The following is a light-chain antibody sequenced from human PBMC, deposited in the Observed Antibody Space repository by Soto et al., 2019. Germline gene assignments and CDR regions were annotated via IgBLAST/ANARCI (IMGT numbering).Light chain of an antibody. CDR3: TSYTSISTWV. J-gene: IGLJ3*02. Sequence: QSALTQPASVSGSPGQSITISCTGTSSDVGGYKYVSWYQQHPGKVPKLLIYEVSDRPSGISTRFSGSKSGNTASLTISGLQAEDEADYYCTSYTSISTWVFGGGTKLTVL. V-gene: IGLV2-14*01. CDR1: SSDVGGYKY. CDR2: EVS.